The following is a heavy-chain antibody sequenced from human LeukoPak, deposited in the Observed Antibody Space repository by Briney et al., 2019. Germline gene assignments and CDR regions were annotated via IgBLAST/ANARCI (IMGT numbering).Heavy chain of an antibody. Sequence: GGSLRLSCAASGFTFINYNMDWVRQAPGKGLEWVSSISSSSSYIYYADSVKGRFTISRDNAKNSLYLQMNSLRAEDTAVYYCARGRDSSSWYFYGMDVWGQGTTVTVSS. V-gene: IGHV3-21*01. J-gene: IGHJ6*02. D-gene: IGHD6-13*01. CDR1: GFTFINYN. CDR3: ARGRDSSSWYFYGMDV. CDR2: ISSSSSYI.